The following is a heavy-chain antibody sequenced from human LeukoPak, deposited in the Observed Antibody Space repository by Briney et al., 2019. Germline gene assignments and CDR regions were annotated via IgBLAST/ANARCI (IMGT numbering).Heavy chain of an antibody. J-gene: IGHJ4*02. CDR3: ARRADIGGGRH. CDR1: GYTFNAYY. D-gene: IGHD3-16*01. Sequence: ASVKVSCKASGYTFNAYYMHWVRQAPGQGLEWMGWINPNSGGTSYAQKFQGRVTMTRDTSISTAYLELTILRSNDTAVYYCARRADIGGGRHGGQGTLVTVPP. V-gene: IGHV1-2*02. CDR2: INPNSGGT.